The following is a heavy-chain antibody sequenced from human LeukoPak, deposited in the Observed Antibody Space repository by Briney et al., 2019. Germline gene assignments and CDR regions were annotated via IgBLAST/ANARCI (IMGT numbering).Heavy chain of an antibody. V-gene: IGHV3-30*03. CDR2: ISYDGTDK. CDR1: GFTFTSYG. J-gene: IGHJ4*02. Sequence: GGSLRLSCAPSGFTFTSYGMHWVPHAPGEGLEWVAVISYDGTDKYYADSVKGRFTNSRDNSKNTLFLQMNSLRAEDTAVYYCGSGTYLYYFDYWGQGTLVTVSS. D-gene: IGHD1-26*01. CDR3: GSGTYLYYFDY.